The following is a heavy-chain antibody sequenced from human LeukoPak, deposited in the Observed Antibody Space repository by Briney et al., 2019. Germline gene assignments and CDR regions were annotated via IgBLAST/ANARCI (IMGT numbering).Heavy chain of an antibody. Sequence: GASVKVSCKASGYTFTGYYMHWVRQAPGQGLEWMGWINPNSGGTNYAQKFQGRVTMTRDTSISTAYMELSRLRSDDTAVYYCAGFDYYDSSGYYSASDAFDIWGQGTMVTVSS. D-gene: IGHD3-22*01. J-gene: IGHJ3*02. CDR3: AGFDYYDSSGYYSASDAFDI. CDR1: GYTFTGYY. CDR2: INPNSGGT. V-gene: IGHV1-2*02.